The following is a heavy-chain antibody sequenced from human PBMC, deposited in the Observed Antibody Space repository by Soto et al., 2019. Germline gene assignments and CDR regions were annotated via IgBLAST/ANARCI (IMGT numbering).Heavy chain of an antibody. CDR2: IYYSWST. CDR3: ARLPQYCSSTSCYVPAYYYYYMDV. Sequence: PSETLSLTCAVYGGSFSGYYWSWIRQPPEKGLEWIGSIYYSWSTYYNPSLKSRVTISVDTSKNQFSLKLSSVTAADTAVYYCARLPQYCSSTSCYVPAYYYYYMDVWGKGTTVTVSS. CDR1: GGSFSGYY. J-gene: IGHJ6*03. V-gene: IGHV4-34*01. D-gene: IGHD2-2*01.